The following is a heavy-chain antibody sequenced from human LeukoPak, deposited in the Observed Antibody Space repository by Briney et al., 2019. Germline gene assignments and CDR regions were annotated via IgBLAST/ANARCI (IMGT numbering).Heavy chain of an antibody. V-gene: IGHV4-59*01. Sequence: SETLSLTCTVSGGSISSYYWSWTRQPPGKGLEWIGFIYYSGSTNYNPSLKSRVTISVHTSKNQFSLKLSSVTAADTAVYYRARTTEGGYSYGSFYYYYMDVWGKGATVTISS. D-gene: IGHD5-18*01. CDR1: GGSISSYY. J-gene: IGHJ6*03. CDR2: IYYSGST. CDR3: ARTTEGGYSYGSFYYYYMDV.